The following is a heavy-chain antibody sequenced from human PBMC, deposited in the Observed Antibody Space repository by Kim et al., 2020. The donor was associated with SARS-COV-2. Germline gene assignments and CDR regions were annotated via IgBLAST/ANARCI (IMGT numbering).Heavy chain of an antibody. CDR1: GFTLTKYG. D-gene: IGHD6-19*01. V-gene: IGHV3-30*03. CDR3: TRGAVSGNDAFGI. Sequence: GGSLRLSCEAFGFTLTKYGMHWVRQAPGTGLEWVAFMSYDGSVKYYGETVKGRFTISRDTSKNTLFLQMDSLTAEDTAVYYCTRGAVSGNDAFGIWGQGSLVTVSS. J-gene: IGHJ3*02. CDR2: MSYDGSVK.